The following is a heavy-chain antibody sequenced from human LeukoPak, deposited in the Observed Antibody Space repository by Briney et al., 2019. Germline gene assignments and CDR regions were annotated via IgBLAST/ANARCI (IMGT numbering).Heavy chain of an antibody. CDR3: ARVVQSTDSSGFYLPEYFQH. D-gene: IGHD3-22*01. CDR1: GGSFSGYY. V-gene: IGHV4-34*01. CDR2: INHSGST. J-gene: IGHJ1*01. Sequence: SETLSLTCAVYGGSFSGYYWSWIRQPPGKGLEWIGEINHSGSTDYNPSLKSRVTISVDTSKNQFSLKLRSVTAADTAVYYCARVVQSTDSSGFYLPEYFQHWGQGTLVTVSS.